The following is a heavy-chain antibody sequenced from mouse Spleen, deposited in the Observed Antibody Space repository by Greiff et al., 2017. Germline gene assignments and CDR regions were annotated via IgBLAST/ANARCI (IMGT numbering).Heavy chain of an antibody. J-gene: IGHJ2*01. CDR2: ISSGGSYT. CDR3: ARLVYDGYPLDY. Sequence: DVMLVESGGDLVKPGGSLKLSRAASGFTFSSYGMSWVRQTPDKRPEWVATISSGGSYTYHPDSVKGRFTISRDNAKNTLYRQMSSLESEDTAMYYWARLVYDGYPLDYWGQGTTLTVSS. V-gene: IGHV5-6*02. D-gene: IGHD2-3*01. CDR1: GFTFSSYG.